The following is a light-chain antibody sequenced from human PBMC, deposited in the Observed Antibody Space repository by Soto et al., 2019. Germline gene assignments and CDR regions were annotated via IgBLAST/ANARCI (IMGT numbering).Light chain of an antibody. J-gene: IGKJ4*01. CDR2: DAS. CDR3: QQRSNWPPVT. V-gene: IGKV3-11*01. Sequence: EIVLTQSPATLSLSPGERATLSCRASRSVSSYLAWYQQKPAQAPRLLIYDASNRATGIPARFSGSGSGTDFTLTISSLEPEDFAIYYCQQRSNWPPVTFGGGTKVEIK. CDR1: RSVSSY.